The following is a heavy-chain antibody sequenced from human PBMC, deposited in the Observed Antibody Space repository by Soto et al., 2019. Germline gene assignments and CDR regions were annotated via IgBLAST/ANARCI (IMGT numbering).Heavy chain of an antibody. Sequence: EVPLLESGGGLVQPGGSLRLSCAASGFTFGNYGMNWVRQAPGKGLEWVSGISGGDGSTYYADSVKGRFTVSRDPSKNTVFQEKNSLKDEDTAVYYCAKVYIVVLTDIRPDDAFDAWGHRTLVTLSS. D-gene: IGHD2-21*02. V-gene: IGHV3-23*01. CDR3: AKVYIVVLTDIRPDDAFDA. CDR1: GFTFGNYG. J-gene: IGHJ3*01. CDR2: ISGGDGST.